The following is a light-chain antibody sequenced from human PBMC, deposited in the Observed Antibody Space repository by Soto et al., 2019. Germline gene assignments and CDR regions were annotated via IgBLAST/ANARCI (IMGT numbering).Light chain of an antibody. CDR3: TSLTTSTTMI. J-gene: IGLJ2*01. CDR2: DVN. CDR1: SSDIGAYNF. Sequence: QSALTQPASVSGSPGQSITISCTGTSSDIGAYNFVSWYQQHPGKAPKLMLYDVNIRPSGVSNRFSGSKSGNTASLTISGLQAEDEVDFFFTSLTTSTTMIFGGWTKVTVL. V-gene: IGLV2-14*03.